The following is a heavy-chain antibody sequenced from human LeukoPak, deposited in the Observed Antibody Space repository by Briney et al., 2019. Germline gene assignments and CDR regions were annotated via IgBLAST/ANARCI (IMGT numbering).Heavy chain of an antibody. CDR1: GYTFTSYG. V-gene: IGHV1-18*03. CDR3: ARDGYFDC. J-gene: IGHJ4*02. Sequence: ASVRVSCKASGYTFTSYGISWVRQAPGQGLEWMGWISAHNGNINYAQKLQGRVTMTKDTSTNTAYMELRSLTSDDMAVYYCARDGYFDCWGQGTLVTVSS. CDR2: ISAHNGNI.